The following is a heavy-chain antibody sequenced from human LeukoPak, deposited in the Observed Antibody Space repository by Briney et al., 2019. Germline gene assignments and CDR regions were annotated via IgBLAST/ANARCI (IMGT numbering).Heavy chain of an antibody. CDR2: INHSGST. CDR1: GGSFSGYY. D-gene: IGHD6-13*01. J-gene: IGHJ6*03. V-gene: IGHV4-34*01. Sequence: PSETLSLTCAVYGGSFSGYYWSWIRQPPGKGLEWIGEINHSGSTNYNPSLKSRITISVDTSKSQFSLKLSSVTAADTAVYYCAKLGHSSSYYFYYYIDVWGKGTTVTVSS. CDR3: AKLGHSSSYYFYYYIDV.